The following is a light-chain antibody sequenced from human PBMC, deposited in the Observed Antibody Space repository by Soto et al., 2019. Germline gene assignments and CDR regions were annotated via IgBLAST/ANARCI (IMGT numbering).Light chain of an antibody. CDR3: QHYNSYSRT. J-gene: IGKJ1*01. CDR2: KAS. CDR1: QSIDSW. V-gene: IGKV1-5*03. Sequence: DIQMTQSPSTLSASIGDRVTITCRASQSIDSWLAWYQQKPGKGPKLLIYKASSLQTGVPSRFSGSGSGTEFTLTISSLQADDFAPYYCQHYNSYSRTFGQRTKVEVK.